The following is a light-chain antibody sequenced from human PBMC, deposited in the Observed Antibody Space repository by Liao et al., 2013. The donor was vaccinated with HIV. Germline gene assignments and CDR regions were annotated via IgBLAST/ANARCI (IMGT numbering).Light chain of an antibody. Sequence: SYELTQPSSLSVAPGKTARMTCGGNSIGSKSVHWYQQKPGQAPVLVISHDTDRPSGIPARFSGSNSGNTATLTISGTQAMDEADYYCQAWDSSTAAVFGGGTKLTVL. CDR3: QAWDSSTAAV. J-gene: IGLJ2*01. CDR1: SIGSKS. CDR2: HDT. V-gene: IGLV3-21*01.